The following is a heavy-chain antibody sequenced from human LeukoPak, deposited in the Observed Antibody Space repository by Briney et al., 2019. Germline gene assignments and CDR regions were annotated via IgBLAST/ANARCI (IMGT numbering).Heavy chain of an antibody. CDR2: IIPILGIA. Sequence: SVTVSCKASGGTFSSYAISWVRQAPGQGLEWMGRIIPILGIANYAQKFQGRVTINADKSTSTAYKELSSLRSEHTAVYSCARDPYCSGGSCYDGYYYYYGMDVWGQGTTVTVSS. CDR3: ARDPYCSGGSCYDGYYYYYGMDV. J-gene: IGHJ6*02. D-gene: IGHD2-15*01. CDR1: GGTFSSYA. V-gene: IGHV1-69*04.